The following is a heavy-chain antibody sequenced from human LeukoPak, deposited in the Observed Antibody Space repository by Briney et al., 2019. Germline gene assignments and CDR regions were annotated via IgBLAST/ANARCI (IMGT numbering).Heavy chain of an antibody. Sequence: PGGSLRLSCAASGFTFSNYAMHWARHAPGKGLECVAVISYDGSNEYYADSVKGRFTISRDNSGNTLHLQMSSLRAEDTAVYYCATSYYDSSGSIQGGAFDIWGQGTMVTVSS. CDR1: GFTFSNYA. D-gene: IGHD3-22*01. V-gene: IGHV3-30*04. J-gene: IGHJ3*02. CDR3: ATSYYDSSGSIQGGAFDI. CDR2: ISYDGSNE.